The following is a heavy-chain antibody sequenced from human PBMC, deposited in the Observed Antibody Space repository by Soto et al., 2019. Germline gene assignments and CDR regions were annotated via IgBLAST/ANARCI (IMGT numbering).Heavy chain of an antibody. J-gene: IGHJ4*02. CDR2: IRRNAYGGTT. D-gene: IGHD3-16*01. CDR3: TRASRLDFDF. V-gene: IGHV3-49*04. Sequence: GGSLRLSCTTSGFTFGDYALSWVRQAPGKGLEWVGFIRRNAYGGTTDYAASVKGRFTISRDDSKSIAYLQMNSLRTEDTALYYCTRASRLDFDFRGQGTLLTVSS. CDR1: GFTFGDYA.